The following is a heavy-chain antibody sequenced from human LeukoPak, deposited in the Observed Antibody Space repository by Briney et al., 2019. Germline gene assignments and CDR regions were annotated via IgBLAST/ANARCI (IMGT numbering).Heavy chain of an antibody. CDR2: MNPNSGNT. V-gene: IGHV1-8*01. CDR3: ASGGDCSSTSCPGAFDI. Sequence: GASVKVSCKASGYTFTSYDINWVRQATGQGLEWMGWMNPNSGNTGYAQKFQGRVTITTDESTSTAYMELSSLRSEDTAVYYCASGGDCSSTSCPGAFDIWGQGTMVTVSS. D-gene: IGHD2-2*01. J-gene: IGHJ3*02. CDR1: GYTFTSYD.